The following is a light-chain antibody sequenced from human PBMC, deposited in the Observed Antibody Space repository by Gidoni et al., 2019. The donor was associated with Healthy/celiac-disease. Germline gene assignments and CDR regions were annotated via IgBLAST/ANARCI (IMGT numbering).Light chain of an antibody. CDR2: DVS. V-gene: IGLV2-11*01. Sequence: QSALTQPPSVSGSPGQPVTISCTGTSSDVGGYNYVSWYQQHPGKAPKLMIYDVSKRPSGVPDRFSGSKSGNTASLTISGLQAEDEADYYCCSYAGSYTFEVFGGGTKLTVL. CDR3: CSYAGSYTFEV. CDR1: SSDVGGYNY. J-gene: IGLJ2*01.